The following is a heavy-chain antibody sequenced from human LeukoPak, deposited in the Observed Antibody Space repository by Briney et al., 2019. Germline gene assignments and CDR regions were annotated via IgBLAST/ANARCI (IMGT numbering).Heavy chain of an antibody. CDR3: ARFYFGVDV. CDR2: IKKDGSVK. CDR1: GFTFSNYW. J-gene: IGHJ6*02. V-gene: IGHV3-7*02. Sequence: PGGSLRLSCAASGFTFSNYWMNWVRQAPGKGLEWVANIKKDGSVKYYVDSVKGRFTISRDNAKSSLYLQMNSLRAEDTAVYYCARFYFGVDVWGQGTTVTVSS.